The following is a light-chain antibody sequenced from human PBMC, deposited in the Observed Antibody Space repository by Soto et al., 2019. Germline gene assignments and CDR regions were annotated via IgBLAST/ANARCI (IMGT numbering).Light chain of an antibody. Sequence: IVMTQSPATLSVSPGERATLSCRASQSINSNLAWYQQKPGQAPRLLMFRASIRATGFPARFSGSGSGTEFNITISSLQSEDSAVYYCQQYNNWPRAXFGGGTKVEIK. CDR2: RAS. CDR3: QQYNNWPRAX. CDR1: QSINSN. V-gene: IGKV3-15*01. J-gene: IGKJ4*01.